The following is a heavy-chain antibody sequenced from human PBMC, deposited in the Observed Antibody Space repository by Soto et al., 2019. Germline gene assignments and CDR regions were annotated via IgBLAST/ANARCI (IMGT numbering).Heavy chain of an antibody. D-gene: IGHD4-17*01. CDR3: ATPPGDSPYYYYYGMDV. J-gene: IGHJ6*02. CDR2: ITGSGVST. Sequence: PGGSLRLSCAASGFTFSSYAMNWVRQAPGKGLEWVSAITGSGVSTYHADSVKGRFTISRDNSKNTLYLQMNSLRAEDTAIYYCATPPGDSPYYYYYGMDVWGQGTTVTVS. CDR1: GFTFSSYA. V-gene: IGHV3-23*01.